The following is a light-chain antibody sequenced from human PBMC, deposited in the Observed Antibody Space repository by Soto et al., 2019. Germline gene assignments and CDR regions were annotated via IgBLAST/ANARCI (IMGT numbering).Light chain of an antibody. CDR1: RSVSRS. J-gene: IGKJ2*01. V-gene: IGKV1-39*01. CDR3: QQSHDFPYT. CDR2: DAS. Sequence: DIRMTQSPSSLSASVGDTVSITCRASRSVSRSLNWYQLKAGEAPKLLIYDASRLQSGVPSTFSGSESGTDFTLTISSLQPEDFATYYCQQSHDFPYTFGQGTRLEIK.